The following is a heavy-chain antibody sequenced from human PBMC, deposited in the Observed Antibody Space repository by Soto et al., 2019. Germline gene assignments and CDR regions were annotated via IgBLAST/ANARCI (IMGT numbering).Heavy chain of an antibody. J-gene: IGHJ4*02. V-gene: IGHV1-69*13. Sequence: SVKVSCKASGGTFSSYAISWVRQAPGQGLEWMGGIIPIFGTANYAQKFQGRVTITADESTSTAYMELSSLRSEDTAVYYCARDFPLSDTAMVTTGYWGQGTLVTVSS. D-gene: IGHD5-18*01. CDR3: ARDFPLSDTAMVTTGY. CDR2: IIPIFGTA. CDR1: GGTFSSYA.